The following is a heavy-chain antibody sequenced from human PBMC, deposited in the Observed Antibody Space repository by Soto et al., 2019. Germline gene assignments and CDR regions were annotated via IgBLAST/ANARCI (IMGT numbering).Heavy chain of an antibody. CDR2: MNPNNGNT. CDR3: ARSPRNYYALGSYSYFRH. Sequence: QVQLVQSGAEVKKPGASVKVSCKASGYTFTSYDISWVRQATGQGLEWMGWMNPNNGNTDYAPKFQGRGTITMNTSIGTAYMELSSLRSEDTAVYYCARSPRNYYALGSYSYFRHWGQGTLVTVSS. D-gene: IGHD3-10*01. CDR1: GYTFTSYD. J-gene: IGHJ1*01. V-gene: IGHV1-8*01.